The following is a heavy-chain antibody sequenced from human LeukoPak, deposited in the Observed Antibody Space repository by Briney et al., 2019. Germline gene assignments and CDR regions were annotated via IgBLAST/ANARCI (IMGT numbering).Heavy chain of an antibody. J-gene: IGHJ4*02. Sequence: PSETLSLTCTVSGGSISTYYWSWLRQPPGKGLDWIGYIYYTGSTNYNPSLKSRVTISLDTSKNQFSLKLSSVTAADTAVYYCARYCSGGSCYSGQFDYWGQGTLVTVSS. CDR3: ARYCSGGSCYSGQFDY. D-gene: IGHD2-15*01. V-gene: IGHV4-59*08. CDR2: IYYTGST. CDR1: GGSISTYY.